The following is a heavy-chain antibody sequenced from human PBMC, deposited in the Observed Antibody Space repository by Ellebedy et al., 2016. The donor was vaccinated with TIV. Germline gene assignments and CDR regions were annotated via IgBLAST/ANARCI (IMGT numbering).Heavy chain of an antibody. Sequence: ASVKVSXXASGYSFTTYGIIWVREAPGQGLEWMGWISAGTGETKFAQKLQDRLTMTTDTSTSTAYMELRSLRSDDTAGYYSARGASWALLDQDFGGEDYWGQGTLVTVSS. CDR3: ARGASWALLDQDFGGEDY. D-gene: IGHD1-26*01. J-gene: IGHJ4*02. CDR1: GYSFTTYG. CDR2: ISAGTGET. V-gene: IGHV1-18*01.